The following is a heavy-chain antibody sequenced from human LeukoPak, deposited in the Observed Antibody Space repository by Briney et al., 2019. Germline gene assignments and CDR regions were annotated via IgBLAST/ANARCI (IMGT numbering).Heavy chain of an antibody. CDR3: ASSPFRYSSGWLDY. D-gene: IGHD6-19*01. Sequence: ASVKVSCKASGYTFTGYYMHWVRQAPGQGLEWMGWINPNSDGTNYAQKFQGRVTMTRDTSISTAYMELSRLRSDDTAVYYCASSPFRYSSGWLDYWGQETLVTVSS. V-gene: IGHV1-2*02. CDR1: GYTFTGYY. J-gene: IGHJ4*02. CDR2: INPNSDGT.